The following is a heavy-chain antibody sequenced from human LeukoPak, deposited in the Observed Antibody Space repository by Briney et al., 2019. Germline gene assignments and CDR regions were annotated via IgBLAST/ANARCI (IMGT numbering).Heavy chain of an antibody. J-gene: IGHJ4*01. CDR2: ISYDGSDK. D-gene: IGHD3/OR15-3a*01. CDR1: GFTFSNYG. CDR3: AKKMGGLAGSFDY. Sequence: GGSLRLSCAASGFTFSNYGMHWVRQAPGKGLEWVALISYDGSDKYYADSVKGRFTISRDISKNTLYLQMNSLRAEDTAVYYCAKKMGGLAGSFDYWGHGTLVTGSS. V-gene: IGHV3-30*18.